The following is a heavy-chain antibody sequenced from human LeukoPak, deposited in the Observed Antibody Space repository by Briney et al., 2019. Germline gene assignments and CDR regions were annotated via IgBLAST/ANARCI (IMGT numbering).Heavy chain of an antibody. V-gene: IGHV3-30-3*01. Sequence: GGSLRLSCAASGFTFSSYAMHWVRQAPGKGLEWVAVISYDGSNKYYADSVKGRFTISRDNSKNTLYLQMNSLRAEDTAAYYCARAMDVWGQGTTVTVSS. CDR3: ARAMDV. J-gene: IGHJ6*02. CDR2: ISYDGSNK. CDR1: GFTFSSYA.